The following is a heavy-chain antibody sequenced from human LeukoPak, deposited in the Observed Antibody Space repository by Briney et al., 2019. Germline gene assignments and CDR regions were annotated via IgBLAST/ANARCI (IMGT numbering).Heavy chain of an antibody. J-gene: IGHJ4*02. V-gene: IGHV3-23*01. CDR2: ISSSGSSS. CDR1: GFTFSSNA. D-gene: IGHD3-10*01. CDR3: AKNFGSGNYRSFDY. Sequence: PGGSLRLSCAASGFTFSSNAMSWVRQAPGKGLEWVSVISSSGSSSYYADSVKRRFTISRDNSKNTLYLQMNSLRAEDTATYYCAKNFGSGNYRSFDYWGQGTLVTVSS.